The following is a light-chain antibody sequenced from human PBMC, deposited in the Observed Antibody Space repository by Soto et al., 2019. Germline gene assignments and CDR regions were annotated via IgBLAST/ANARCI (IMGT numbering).Light chain of an antibody. CDR1: QGISND. Sequence: AIQMTQSPSSLSASIGDRVTITCRASQGISNDLGWYQQSPGKAPKLLIYDVSHLQSGVPSRFSGSGTDTDFTLAINGLQPEEFATYFCLQDYTYPWTFGKGTKVEIK. CDR2: DVS. V-gene: IGKV1-6*01. CDR3: LQDYTYPWT. J-gene: IGKJ1*01.